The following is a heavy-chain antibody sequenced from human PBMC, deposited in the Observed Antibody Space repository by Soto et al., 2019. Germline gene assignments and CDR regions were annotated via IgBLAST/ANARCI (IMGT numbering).Heavy chain of an antibody. V-gene: IGHV3-23*01. Sequence: EVQLLESGGGLVQPGGSLRLSCAASGFTFSSYAMSWVRQAPGKGLEWVSAISGSGGSTYYADSVKGRFTISRDNSKNPLYLQMNSLRAEDTAVYYCAKDLHRGLLGDYYYMDVWGKGTTVTVSS. D-gene: IGHD2-21*01. CDR1: GFTFSSYA. CDR2: ISGSGGST. J-gene: IGHJ6*03. CDR3: AKDLHRGLLGDYYYMDV.